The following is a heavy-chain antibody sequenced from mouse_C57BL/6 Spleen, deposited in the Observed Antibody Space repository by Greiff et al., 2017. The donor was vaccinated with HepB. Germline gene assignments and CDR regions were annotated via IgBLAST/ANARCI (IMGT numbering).Heavy chain of an antibody. J-gene: IGHJ2*01. CDR1: GYTFTDHT. D-gene: IGHD1-1*01. CDR2: IYPRDGST. CDR3: ARTYYYGSSYPYYFDY. V-gene: IGHV1-78*01. Sequence: VKLQESDAELVKPGASVKISCKVSGYTFTDHTIHWMKQRPEQGLEWIGYIYPRDGSTKYNEKFKGKATLTADKSSSTAYMQLNSLTSEDSAVYFCARTYYYGSSYPYYFDYWGQGTTLTVSS.